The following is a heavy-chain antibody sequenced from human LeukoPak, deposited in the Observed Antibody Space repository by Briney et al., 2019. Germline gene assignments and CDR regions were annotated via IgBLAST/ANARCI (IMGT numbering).Heavy chain of an antibody. V-gene: IGHV4-59*01. J-gene: IGHJ3*02. CDR1: GGSISSYY. CDR3: ARVGRELLRAFDAFDI. Sequence: PSETLSLTCTVSGGSISSYYWSWIRQPPGKGLEWIGYIYYSGSTNYNPSLKSRVTISVDTSKNQFSLKLSSVTAADTAVYYCARVGRELLRAFDAFDIWGQGTMVTVSS. D-gene: IGHD1-26*01. CDR2: IYYSGST.